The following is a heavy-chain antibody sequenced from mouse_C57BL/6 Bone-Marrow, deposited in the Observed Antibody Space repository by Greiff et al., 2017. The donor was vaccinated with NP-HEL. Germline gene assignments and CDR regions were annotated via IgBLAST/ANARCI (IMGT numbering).Heavy chain of an antibody. D-gene: IGHD1-1*01. V-gene: IGHV1-76*01. CDR1: GYTFTDYY. CDR2: IYPGSGNT. J-gene: IGHJ2*01. CDR3: AREIYYGSLFDY. Sequence: QVQLKQSGAELVRPGASVKLSCKASGYTFTDYYINWVKQRPGQGLEWIARIYPGSGNTYYNEKFKGKATLTAEKSSSTAYMQLSSLTSEDSAVYFCAREIYYGSLFDYWGQGTTLTVSS.